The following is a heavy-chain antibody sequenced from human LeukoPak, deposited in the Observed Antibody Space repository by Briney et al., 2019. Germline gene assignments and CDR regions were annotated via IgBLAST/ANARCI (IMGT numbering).Heavy chain of an antibody. CDR3: ARVVRGIIQSKRSTWLDP. J-gene: IGHJ5*02. CDR2: NSSYNDDT. CDR1: GYTLTNYG. V-gene: IGHV1-18*01. D-gene: IGHD3-10*01. Sequence: ASVKVSCKASGYTLTNYGVSWVRQAPGQGLEWMGWNSSYNDDTDCAQKFQGRVTMTTDTSTSTAYMELRSLRSDDTAVYYCARVVRGIIQSKRSTWLDPWGQGTLVTVSS.